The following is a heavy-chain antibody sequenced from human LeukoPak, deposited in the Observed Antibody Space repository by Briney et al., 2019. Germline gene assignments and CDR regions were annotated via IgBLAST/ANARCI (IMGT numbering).Heavy chain of an antibody. Sequence: GGSLRLSCAASGFTFSSYSMNWVRQAPGKGLVWVSRINSDGSSTSYADSVKGRFTISRDNAKNTLYLQTNSLRAEDTAVYYCARRSGGNSGFDYWGQGTLVTVSS. D-gene: IGHD4-23*01. J-gene: IGHJ4*02. CDR1: GFTFSSYS. V-gene: IGHV3-74*01. CDR3: ARRSGGNSGFDY. CDR2: INSDGSST.